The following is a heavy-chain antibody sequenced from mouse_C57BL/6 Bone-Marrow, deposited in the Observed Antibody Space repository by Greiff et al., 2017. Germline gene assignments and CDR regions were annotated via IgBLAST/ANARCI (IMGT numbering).Heavy chain of an antibody. CDR2: ISGGGGNT. J-gene: IGHJ4*01. V-gene: IGHV5-9*01. D-gene: IGHD1-1*01. Sequence: EVKLVESGGGLVKPGGSLKLSCAASGFTFTSYTMSWVRQTPEKRLEGVATISGGGGNTYYPDSVKGRFTISRDNAKNTLYLQMSSLTTEDTALYYCARHKITTVVECYAMDYWGQGTSVTVSS. CDR1: GFTFTSYT. CDR3: ARHKITTVVECYAMDY.